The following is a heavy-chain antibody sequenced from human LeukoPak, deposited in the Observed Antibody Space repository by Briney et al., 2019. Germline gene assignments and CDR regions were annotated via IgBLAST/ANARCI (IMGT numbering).Heavy chain of an antibody. CDR3: ASRRETYYDILTGYYGLDAFDI. CDR2: INHSGST. V-gene: IGHV4-34*01. Sequence: SETLSLTCAVYGGSFSGYYWSWIRQPPGKGLEWIGEINHSGSTNYNPSLKSRVTISVDTSKNQFSLKLSSVTAADTAVYYCASRRETYYDILTGYYGLDAFDIWGQGTMLTVSS. D-gene: IGHD3-9*01. CDR1: GGSFSGYY. J-gene: IGHJ3*02.